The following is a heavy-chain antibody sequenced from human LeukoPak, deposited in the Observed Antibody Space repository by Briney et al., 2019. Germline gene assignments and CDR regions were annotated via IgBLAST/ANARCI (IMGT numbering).Heavy chain of an antibody. CDR1: GFTFSRYS. CDR3: ARIYYDILTGYPAHFDS. Sequence: GGSLRLSCAASGFTFSRYSMNWVRQAPGRGLEWVSYISTSSDTKYYADSVKGRFTISRDNAKSSLYLQMNSLRAEDTAIYYCARIYYDILTGYPAHFDSWGQGTLVTVSS. J-gene: IGHJ4*02. D-gene: IGHD3-9*01. CDR2: ISTSSDTK. V-gene: IGHV3-48*04.